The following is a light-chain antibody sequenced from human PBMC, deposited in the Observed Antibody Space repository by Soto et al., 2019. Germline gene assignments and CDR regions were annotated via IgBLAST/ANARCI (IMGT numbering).Light chain of an antibody. CDR3: FSYTGRSNWV. V-gene: IGLV2-23*01. CDR1: SSDIGNYNF. J-gene: IGLJ3*02. CDR2: EAT. Sequence: QSVLTQPASVSGSPGQSITISCTGTSSDIGNYNFVSWYQHYPGKVPKVVIYEATQRPSGVSNRFSASKSGNTASLTISGLQADDEADYYCFSYTGRSNWVFGGGTKLTVL.